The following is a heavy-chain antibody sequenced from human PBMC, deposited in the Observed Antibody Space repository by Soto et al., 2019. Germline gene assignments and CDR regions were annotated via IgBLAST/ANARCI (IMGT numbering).Heavy chain of an antibody. Sequence: QVQLVESGGGVLQPGKSLRLSCVASGFSFNTYGFHWVRQAPGKGLEWVSVIWSDGNNRYYADSVKGRFTISRDSSKNKLYLQMNSPRVGDTAVFYRAAIQFDTIMGLDYWGQGTLVTVSS. CDR2: IWSDGNNR. D-gene: IGHD5-18*01. V-gene: IGHV3-33*01. CDR1: GFSFNTYG. CDR3: AAIQFDTIMGLDY. J-gene: IGHJ4*02.